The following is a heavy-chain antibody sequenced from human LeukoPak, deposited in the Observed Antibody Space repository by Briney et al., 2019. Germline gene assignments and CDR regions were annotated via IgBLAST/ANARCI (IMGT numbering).Heavy chain of an antibody. CDR3: ARAFGYGAAAGTFGY. CDR2: INPNSGGT. Sequence: GASVKVSCKASGYTFTCHYMHWVRQAPGQGLEWMGWINPNSGGTNYAQKFQGRVTMTRDTSISTDYMELSRLRSDETAVYCCARAFGYGAAAGTFGYWGQGTLVNVSS. CDR1: GYTFTCHY. J-gene: IGHJ4*02. V-gene: IGHV1-2*02. D-gene: IGHD6-13*01.